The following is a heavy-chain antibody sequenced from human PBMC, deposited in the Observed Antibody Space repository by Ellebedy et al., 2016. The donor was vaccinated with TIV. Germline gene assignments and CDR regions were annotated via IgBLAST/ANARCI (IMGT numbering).Heavy chain of an antibody. CDR3: ARLAAGLYYYYYGMDV. CDR2: IYPGDSDT. J-gene: IGHJ6*02. CDR1: RYSFTSYW. D-gene: IGHD6-19*01. Sequence: KVSCKGSRYSFTSYWIGWVRQMPGKGLEGIGIIYPGDSDTRYSPSFQGQVTISADKSISTAYLQWSSLKASDTAMYYCARLAAGLYYYYYGMDVWGQGTAVTVSS. V-gene: IGHV5-51*01.